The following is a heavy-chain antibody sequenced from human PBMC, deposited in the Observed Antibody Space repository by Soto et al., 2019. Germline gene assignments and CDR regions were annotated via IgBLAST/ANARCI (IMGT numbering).Heavy chain of an antibody. Sequence: ASVKVSCKASGYTFTGYAMHWVRQAPGQRLEWMGWINAGNGNTKYSQKFQGRVTITRDTSASTAYMELSSLRSEDTAVHYCARAVAVAADFDYWGQRTLVTVSS. J-gene: IGHJ4*02. CDR1: GYTFTGYA. CDR2: INAGNGNT. CDR3: ARAVAVAADFDY. V-gene: IGHV1-3*01. D-gene: IGHD6-19*01.